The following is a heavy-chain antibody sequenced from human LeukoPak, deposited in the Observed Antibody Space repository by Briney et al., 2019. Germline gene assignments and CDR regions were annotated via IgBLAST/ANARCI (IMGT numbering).Heavy chain of an antibody. Sequence: GESLKISCKGSGYSFTSYWIGWVRQMPGKGLEWMGIIYPGDSDTGYSPSFQGQVTISADKSISTAYLQWSSLKASDTAMYYCARLLVVVAATRYWYFDLWGRGTLVTVSS. V-gene: IGHV5-51*01. J-gene: IGHJ2*01. CDR2: IYPGDSDT. CDR1: GYSFTSYW. CDR3: ARLLVVVAATRYWYFDL. D-gene: IGHD2-15*01.